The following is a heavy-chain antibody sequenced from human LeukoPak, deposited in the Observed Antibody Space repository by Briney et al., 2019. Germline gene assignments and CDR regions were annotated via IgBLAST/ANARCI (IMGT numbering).Heavy chain of an antibody. D-gene: IGHD6-19*01. J-gene: IGHJ4*02. Sequence: SQTLSLTCAISGDSVSSNSAGWSWIRQSPSRGLEWLGRTYYRSKWYNDYAVSVKSRITINPDTSKNQFSLQLNSVTPEDTAVYYCARVAVAGNGYFDYWGQGTLVTVSS. CDR2: TYYRSKWYN. CDR1: GDSVSSNSAG. V-gene: IGHV6-1*01. CDR3: ARVAVAGNGYFDY.